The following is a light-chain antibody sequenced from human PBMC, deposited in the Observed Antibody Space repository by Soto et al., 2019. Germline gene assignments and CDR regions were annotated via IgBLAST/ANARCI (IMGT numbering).Light chain of an antibody. CDR3: QQRSNWPRT. J-gene: IGKJ1*01. CDR1: QSVSSNY. Sequence: DIVLTQSPGTLYLSPGDGATLSCRASQSVSSNYLAWYQQKPGQAPNLLIYGASSRATGIPDRFSGSGSGTDFTLTISSLEPEDFAVYYCQQRSNWPRTFGQGTKVEIK. CDR2: GAS. V-gene: IGKV3D-20*02.